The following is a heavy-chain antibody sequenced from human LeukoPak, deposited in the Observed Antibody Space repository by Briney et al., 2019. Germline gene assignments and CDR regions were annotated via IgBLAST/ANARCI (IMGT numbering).Heavy chain of an antibody. Sequence: ASVKVSCKSSGYTFTSYGFSWVRQATGQGLEWMGWISAYNGNKNYAQKLQGRFTMTTDTSTSTTYMELRSLRSDDTAVYYCARDLGYCNSTSCYPRPGYWGQGTLVTVSS. CDR3: ARDLGYCNSTSCYPRPGY. D-gene: IGHD2-2*01. V-gene: IGHV1-18*01. CDR1: GYTFTSYG. CDR2: ISAYNGNK. J-gene: IGHJ4*02.